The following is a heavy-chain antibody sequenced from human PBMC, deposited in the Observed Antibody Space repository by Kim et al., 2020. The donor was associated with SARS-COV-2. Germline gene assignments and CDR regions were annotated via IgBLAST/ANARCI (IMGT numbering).Heavy chain of an antibody. CDR3: ARSRGVGPSGAFDI. D-gene: IGHD1-26*01. CDR2: ISGSGEST. Sequence: GGSLRLSCAASGFIFSNYGMSWVRQVPGKGLEWVSGISGSGESTYYADSVKGRFTISRDNSKNTLFLQMNSLRAEDTAIYYCARSRGVGPSGAFDIWGQGTMVTVSS. V-gene: IGHV3-23*01. J-gene: IGHJ3*02. CDR1: GFIFSNYG.